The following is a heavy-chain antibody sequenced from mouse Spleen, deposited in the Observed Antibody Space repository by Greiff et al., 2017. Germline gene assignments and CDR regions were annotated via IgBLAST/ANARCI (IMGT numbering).Heavy chain of an antibody. CDR2: IYPGSGST. CDR3: AKVVAPSWYFDV. J-gene: IGHJ1*01. CDR1: GYTFTSYW. V-gene: IGHV1-55*01. Sequence: QVQLQQPGAELVKPGASVKMSCKASGYTFTSYWITWVKQRPGQGLEWIGDIYPGSGSTNYNEKFKSKATLTVDTSSSTAYMQLSSLTSEDSAVYYCAKVVAPSWYFDVWGAGTTVTVSS. D-gene: IGHD1-1*01.